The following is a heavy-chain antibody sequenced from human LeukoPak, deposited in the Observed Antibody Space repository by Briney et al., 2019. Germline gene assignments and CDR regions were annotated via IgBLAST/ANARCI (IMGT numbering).Heavy chain of an antibody. CDR2: MNPNSGNT. Sequence: ASVKVSCKASGYTFTSYDINWVRQATGQGLEWMGWMNPNSGNTGYAQKLQGRVTMTRNTSISTAYMELSSLRSEDTAVYYCARGGYYYDSSGYYSHYWGQGTLVTVSS. CDR3: ARGGYYYDSSGYYSHY. CDR1: GYTFTSYD. J-gene: IGHJ4*02. V-gene: IGHV1-8*01. D-gene: IGHD3-22*01.